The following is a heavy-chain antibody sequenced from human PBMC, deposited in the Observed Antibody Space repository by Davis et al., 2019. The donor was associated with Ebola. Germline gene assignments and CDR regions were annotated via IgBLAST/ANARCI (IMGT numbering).Heavy chain of an antibody. CDR1: GGSFSGYY. Sequence: MPSETLSLTCAVYGGSFSGYYWSWIRQPPGKGLEWIGEINHSGSTNYNPSLKSRVTISVDTSKNQFSLKLSSVTAADTAVYYCARLGYGGNSGAFDIWGQGTMVTVSS. CDR3: ARLGYGGNSGAFDI. V-gene: IGHV4-34*01. J-gene: IGHJ3*02. CDR2: INHSGST. D-gene: IGHD4-23*01.